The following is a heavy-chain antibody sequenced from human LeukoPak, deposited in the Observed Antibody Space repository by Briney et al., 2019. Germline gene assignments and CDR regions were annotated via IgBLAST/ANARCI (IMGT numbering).Heavy chain of an antibody. CDR3: ARGLYGSSSLFDY. V-gene: IGHV3-21*01. J-gene: IGHJ4*02. CDR2: ISSSSSYI. D-gene: IGHD6-13*01. Sequence: GGSLRLSCAASGFTFSSYSMNWVRQAPGKGLEWVSSISSSSSYIYYADSVKGRFTISRDNAKNSLYLQMNSLRAEGTAVYYCARGLYGSSSLFDYWGQGTLVTVSS. CDR1: GFTFSSYS.